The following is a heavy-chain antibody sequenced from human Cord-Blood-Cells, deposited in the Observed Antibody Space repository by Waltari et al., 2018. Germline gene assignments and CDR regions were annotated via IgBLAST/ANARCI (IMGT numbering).Heavy chain of an antibody. CDR2: IIPIFGTA. V-gene: IGHV1-69*01. J-gene: IGHJ6*02. CDR1: GGTFRSYP. D-gene: IGHD6-13*01. CDR3: ARGRQQLVYYYYGMDV. Sequence: QVQLVQSGAEVKKPGSSVKVSCKASGGTFRSYPISWVRPAPGTGLEWMGGIIPIFGTANYAQKFQGRVTITADESTSTAYMELSSLRSEDTAVYYCARGRQQLVYYYYGMDVWGQGTTVTVSS.